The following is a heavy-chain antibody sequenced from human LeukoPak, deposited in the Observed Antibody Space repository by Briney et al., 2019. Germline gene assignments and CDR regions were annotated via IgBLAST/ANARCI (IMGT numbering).Heavy chain of an antibody. CDR2: IYTSGST. CDR1: GGSISSYY. D-gene: IGHD5-12*01. Sequence: SETLSPTCAVYGGSISSYYWSWIRQPAGKGLEWIGRIYTSGSTNYNPSLKSRVTMSVDTSKNQFSLKLSSVTAADAAVYYCARDSGYDFFDYWGQGTLVTVSS. J-gene: IGHJ4*02. CDR3: ARDSGYDFFDY. V-gene: IGHV4-4*07.